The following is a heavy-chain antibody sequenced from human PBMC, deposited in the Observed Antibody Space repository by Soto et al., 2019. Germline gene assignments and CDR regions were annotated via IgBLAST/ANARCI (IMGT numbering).Heavy chain of an antibody. Sequence: ASVKVSCKASGGTFSSYAISWVRQAPGQGLEWMGGIIPILGIANYAQKFQGRVTITADKSTSTAYMELSSLRSEDTAMYYCARGGAANWFDPWGQGTLVTVSS. V-gene: IGHV1-69*10. D-gene: IGHD1-26*01. CDR3: ARGGAANWFDP. J-gene: IGHJ5*02. CDR1: GGTFSSYA. CDR2: IIPILGIA.